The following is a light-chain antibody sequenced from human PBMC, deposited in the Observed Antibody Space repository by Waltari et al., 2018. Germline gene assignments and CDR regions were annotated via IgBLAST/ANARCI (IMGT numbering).Light chain of an antibody. CDR2: KDI. V-gene: IGLV3-25*03. CDR3: QSAYIDGLYVV. Sequence: SSELTQPPSVSVSPGQTARIPCSGDALPQQYGYGYQQKTGQAPVQVMAKDIERPSGIPACFSGANSGTTVTLIITGVQAEDEADYYCQSAYIDGLYVVFGSGTKLTVL. J-gene: IGLJ2*01. CDR1: ALPQQY.